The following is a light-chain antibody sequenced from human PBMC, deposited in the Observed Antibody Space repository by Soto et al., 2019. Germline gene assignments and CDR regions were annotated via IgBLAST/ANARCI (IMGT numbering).Light chain of an antibody. V-gene: IGLV8-61*01. Sequence: QAVVTQEPSFSVSPGGTVTLTCGLSSGSVSTTFYPSWYQQTPGQAPRTLIYNTNSLSSGVPDRFSGSILGNKAALTITGAQADDESDYYCMLYVGSGTWVFGGGTKVTVL. CDR1: SGSVSTTFY. CDR3: MLYVGSGTWV. J-gene: IGLJ3*02. CDR2: NTN.